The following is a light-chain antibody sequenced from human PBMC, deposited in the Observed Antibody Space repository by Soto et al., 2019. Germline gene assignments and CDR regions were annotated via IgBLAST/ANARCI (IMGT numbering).Light chain of an antibody. J-gene: IGLJ1*01. CDR2: SNN. CDR3: AAWDDSLNGFYV. V-gene: IGLV1-44*01. Sequence: QSVLTQPPSASGTPGQRVTISCSGSSSNIGSNTVNWYQQLPGTAPKLLISSNNQRPSGVPDRFSGSKSGTSASLAISGLQSEDEADYYCAAWDDSLNGFYVFGTGTKVTVL. CDR1: SSNIGSNT.